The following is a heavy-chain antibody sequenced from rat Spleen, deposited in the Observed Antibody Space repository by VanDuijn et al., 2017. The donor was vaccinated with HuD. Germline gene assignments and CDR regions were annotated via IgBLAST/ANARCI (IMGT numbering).Heavy chain of an antibody. CDR2: ISTSGGST. CDR3: ATSPEGYFEY. J-gene: IGHJ2*01. V-gene: IGHV5-46*01. D-gene: IGHD1-11*01. CDR1: GVTFSSFP. Sequence: EVQLVESGGGLVQPGRSLKLSCAASGVTFSSFPMAWVRQAPTKGLEWVATISTSGGSTYYRDSVKGRFTISRDNPKSTLYLQMHSLGSEDTATYYCATSPEGYFEYWGQGVMVTVSS.